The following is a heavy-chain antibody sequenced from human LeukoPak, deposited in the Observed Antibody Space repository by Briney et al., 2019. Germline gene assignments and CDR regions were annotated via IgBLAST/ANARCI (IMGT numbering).Heavy chain of an antibody. CDR2: ISGSGGST. D-gene: IGHD3-3*01. CDR3: AKETSATYYDFWSGCYAPSYYFDY. CDR1: GFTFSSYA. J-gene: IGHJ4*02. V-gene: IGHV3-23*01. Sequence: PGGSLRLSCAASGFTFSSYAMSWVRQAPGKGLEWVSAISGSGGSTYYADSVKGRFTISRDNAKNSLYLQMNSLRAEDTAVYYCAKETSATYYDFWSGCYAPSYYFDYWGQGTLVTVSS.